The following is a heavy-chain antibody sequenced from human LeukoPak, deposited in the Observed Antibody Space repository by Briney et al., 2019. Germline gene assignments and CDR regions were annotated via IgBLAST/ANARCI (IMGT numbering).Heavy chain of an antibody. CDR3: ARAYGSGSYCDY. CDR2: IWYDGSNK. Sequence: PGGSLRLSCAASGFTFSSYAMHWVRQAPGKGLEWVAVIWYDGSNKYYADSVKGRFTISRDNSKNTLYLQMNSLRAEDTAVYHCARAYGSGSYCDYWGQGTLVTVSP. V-gene: IGHV3-33*08. CDR1: GFTFSSYA. D-gene: IGHD3-10*01. J-gene: IGHJ4*02.